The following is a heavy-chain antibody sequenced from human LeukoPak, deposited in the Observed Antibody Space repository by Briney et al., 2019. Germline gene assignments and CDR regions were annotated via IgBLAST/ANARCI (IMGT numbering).Heavy chain of an antibody. CDR3: ARDDHWGYAFDI. Sequence: GGSLRLSCAASGFTFSSCAMNWVRQAPGKGLEWVSGISGSGGITHYADSVRGRFTISRDNSKNTLYLQMNSLRAEDTAVYYCARDDHWGYAFDIWGQGTMVTVSS. D-gene: IGHD3-16*01. V-gene: IGHV3-23*01. CDR2: ISGSGGIT. CDR1: GFTFSSCA. J-gene: IGHJ3*02.